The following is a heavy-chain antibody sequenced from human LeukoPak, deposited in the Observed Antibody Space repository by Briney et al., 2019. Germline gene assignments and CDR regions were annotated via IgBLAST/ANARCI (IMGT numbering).Heavy chain of an antibody. Sequence: GGSLRLSCAASGFTFSDYYMSWIRQAPGKGLEWVSYISSSGSTIDYADSVKGRFTNSRDNAKNSLYLQMNSLRAEDTAVYYCARDGVPYYYYYTDVWGKGTTVTVSS. D-gene: IGHD3-3*01. CDR1: GFTFSDYY. V-gene: IGHV3-11*04. CDR2: ISSSGSTI. CDR3: ARDGVPYYYYYTDV. J-gene: IGHJ6*03.